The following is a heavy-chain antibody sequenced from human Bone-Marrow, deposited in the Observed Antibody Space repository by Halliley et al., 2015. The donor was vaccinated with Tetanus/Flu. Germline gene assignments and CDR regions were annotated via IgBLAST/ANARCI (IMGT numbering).Heavy chain of an antibody. CDR3: ARLAGVSRPAFDY. Sequence: WMGLIYPGAPDPTYNPPVQGHVTISVDKSIPTAYLQWSSLKASDTAMYYCARLAGVSRPAFDYWGQGTLVTVSS. D-gene: IGHD3-10*01. J-gene: IGHJ4*02. CDR2: IYPGAPDP. V-gene: IGHV5-51*01.